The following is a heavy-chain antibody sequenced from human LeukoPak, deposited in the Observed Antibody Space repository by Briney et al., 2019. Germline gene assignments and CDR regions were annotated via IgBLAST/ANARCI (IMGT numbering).Heavy chain of an antibody. CDR2: IYTSGST. V-gene: IGHV4-4*07. J-gene: IGHJ5*02. CDR1: GGSISSYY. CDR3: AREAYYDSSGYYQGNWFDP. Sequence: SETLSLTCTVSGGSISSYYWSWIRQPAGKGLEWIGRIYTSGSTNYNPSLKSRVTMSVDTSKNQFSLKLSSVTAADTAVYYCAREAYYDSSGYYQGNWFDPWGQGTLVTVSS. D-gene: IGHD3-22*01.